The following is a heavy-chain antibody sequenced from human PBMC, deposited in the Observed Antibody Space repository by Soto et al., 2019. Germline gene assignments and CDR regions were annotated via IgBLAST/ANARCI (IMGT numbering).Heavy chain of an antibody. D-gene: IGHD2-15*01. Sequence: SVKVSCKASGGTFSSYTISWVRQAPGQGLEWMGRIIPILGIANYAQKFQGRVTITADKSTSTAYMELSSLRSEDTAVYYCARGPLGYCSGGSCRGNNWFDPWGQGTLVTVSS. CDR3: ARGPLGYCSGGSCRGNNWFDP. CDR1: GGTFSSYT. CDR2: IIPILGIA. V-gene: IGHV1-69*02. J-gene: IGHJ5*02.